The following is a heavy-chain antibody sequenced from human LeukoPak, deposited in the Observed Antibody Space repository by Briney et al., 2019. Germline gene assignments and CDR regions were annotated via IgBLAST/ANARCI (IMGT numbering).Heavy chain of an antibody. J-gene: IGHJ4*02. CDR2: ISRDGTIT. D-gene: IGHD3-9*01. Sequence: GGSVGLARGGSGVSRGGDSMHGVREAPGKGLVWVSGISRDGTITNYADAVKGRFTISRDNSKNTLYLQMNSLRAEDTAVYYCARNWGDHFDWLHDYWGQGTLVTVSS. V-gene: IGHV3-74*01. CDR3: ARNWGDHFDWLHDY. CDR1: GVSRGGDS.